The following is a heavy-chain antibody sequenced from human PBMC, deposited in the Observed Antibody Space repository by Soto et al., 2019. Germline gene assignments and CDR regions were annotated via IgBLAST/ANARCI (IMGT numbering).Heavy chain of an antibody. CDR1: GFPFSSYV. V-gene: IGHV3-23*01. CDR3: AKDSNKYSSSLRGRYFDY. CDR2: ISGGGSNT. Sequence: EVQRLESGGGLVQRGGSLRLSCAASGFPFSSYVMSWVRQAPGKGLEWVSGISGGGSNTFYADSVKGRFTISRDNSKNTLLLQMNRLGAEDTAVYYCAKDSNKYSSSLRGRYFDYWGQGIGVTVSS. D-gene: IGHD4-4*01. J-gene: IGHJ4*02.